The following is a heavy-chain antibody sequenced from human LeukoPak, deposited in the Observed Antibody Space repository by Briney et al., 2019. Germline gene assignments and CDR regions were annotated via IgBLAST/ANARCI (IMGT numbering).Heavy chain of an antibody. V-gene: IGHV4-59*01. CDR2: VFYTGST. Sequence: SETLSLTCTVSGGSISGNYWTCIRQPPGKGLDYIGHVFYTGSTNYSPSLKSRVTISIDTSKSHLSLKLTSVTAADTAVYYCARAVAVAGTFKFDFWGQGTLVTVSS. D-gene: IGHD6-19*01. CDR1: GGSISGNY. CDR3: ARAVAVAGTFKFDF. J-gene: IGHJ4*02.